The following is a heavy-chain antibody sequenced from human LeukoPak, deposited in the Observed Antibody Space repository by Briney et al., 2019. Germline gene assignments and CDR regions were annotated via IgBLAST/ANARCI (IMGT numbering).Heavy chain of an antibody. CDR1: GGSIRSYY. CDR3: ARGVGGYSSGWYANFDH. J-gene: IGHJ4*02. CDR2: ISYSGST. V-gene: IGHV4-59*01. Sequence: SETLSLTCTVSGGSIRSYYWSWIRQPPGKGLEWIGYISYSGSTNHNPSLKSRVTISVDTSKNQFYLKLSSVTAADTAVYYCARGVGGYSSGWYANFDHWGQGTLVTVSS. D-gene: IGHD6-19*01.